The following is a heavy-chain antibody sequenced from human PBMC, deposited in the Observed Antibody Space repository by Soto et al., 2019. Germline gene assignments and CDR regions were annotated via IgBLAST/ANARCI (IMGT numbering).Heavy chain of an antibody. CDR3: ARLYCSSTSCYPSRYYYYYMDV. D-gene: IGHD2-2*01. J-gene: IGHJ6*03. CDR2: IYYSGST. Sequence: SETLSLTCPVSGGSISSYYWSWIRQPPGKGLEWIGYIYYSGSTNYNPSLKSRVTISVDTSKNQFSLKLSSVTAADTAVYYCARLYCSSTSCYPSRYYYYYMDVWGKGTTVTVSS. CDR1: GGSISSYY. V-gene: IGHV4-59*08.